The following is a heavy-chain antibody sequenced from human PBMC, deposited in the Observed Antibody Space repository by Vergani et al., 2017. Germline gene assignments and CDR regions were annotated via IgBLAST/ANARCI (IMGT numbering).Heavy chain of an antibody. CDR3: AREITYYYASSGANWFDP. Sequence: QVQLVQSGAEVKKPGSSVKVSCKASGGTFSSYAISWVRQAPGQGLEWMGGIIPIFGTANYAQKFQGRVTITADESTSTAYMELRSLRSEDTAVYYCAREITYYYASSGANWFDPWGQGTLVTVSS. CDR2: IIPIFGTA. V-gene: IGHV1-69*01. D-gene: IGHD3-22*01. J-gene: IGHJ5*02. CDR1: GGTFSSYA.